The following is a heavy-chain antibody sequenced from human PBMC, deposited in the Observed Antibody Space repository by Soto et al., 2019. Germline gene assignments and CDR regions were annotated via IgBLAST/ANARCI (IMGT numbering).Heavy chain of an antibody. CDR1: GFTFSSYA. CDR2: VRGNGDPP. J-gene: IGHJ4*02. V-gene: IGHV3-64D*06. Sequence: GGSLRLSCSASGFTFSSYAMHWVRQAPGKGLEYVSGVRGNGDPPFYADSVKGRFTISRDNSKNTLYLQMSSLSADDTAVYYCVKSRGGNNFDFFDWGQGALVTVSS. D-gene: IGHD5-12*01. CDR3: VKSRGGNNFDFFD.